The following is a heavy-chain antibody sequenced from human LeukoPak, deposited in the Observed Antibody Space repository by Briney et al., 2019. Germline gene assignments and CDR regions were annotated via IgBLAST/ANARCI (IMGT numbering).Heavy chain of an antibody. V-gene: IGHV3-30*18. CDR3: AKERCSGGSCYYC. D-gene: IGHD2-15*01. Sequence: PGRSLRLSCAASGFTFSSYGMHWDRQAPGKGLEWVAVISYDGSNKYYADSVKGRFTISRDNSKNTLYLQMNSLRAEDTAVYYCAKERCSGGSCYYCWGQGTLVTVSS. J-gene: IGHJ4*02. CDR2: ISYDGSNK. CDR1: GFTFSSYG.